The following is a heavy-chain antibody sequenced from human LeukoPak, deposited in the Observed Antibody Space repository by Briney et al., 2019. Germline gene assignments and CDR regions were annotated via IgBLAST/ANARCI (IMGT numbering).Heavy chain of an antibody. CDR1: GFTFSSYS. Sequence: GGSLRLSCAASGFTFSSYSMNWVRQAPGKGLEWVSYISSSSNTIYYADSVKGRFTISRDNAKNSLYLHMNSLRAEDTAVYYCARLPAVPAAIIYYYYYYMDVWGKGTTVTVSS. CDR2: ISSSSNTI. J-gene: IGHJ6*03. V-gene: IGHV3-48*01. D-gene: IGHD2-2*01. CDR3: ARLPAVPAAIIYYYYYYMDV.